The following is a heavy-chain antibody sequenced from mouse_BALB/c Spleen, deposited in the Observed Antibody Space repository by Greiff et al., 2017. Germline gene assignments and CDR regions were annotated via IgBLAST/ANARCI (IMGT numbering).Heavy chain of an antibody. D-gene: IGHD1-1*01. CDR1: GFTFSSYG. CDR2: INSNGGST. J-gene: IGHJ1*01. Sequence: EVQVVESGGGLVQPGGSLKLSCAASGFTFSSYGMSWVRQTPDKRLELVATINSNGGSTYYPDSVKGRFTISRDNAKNTLYLQMSSLKSEDTAMYYCARSYYYGSSWYFDVWGAGTTVTVSS. CDR3: ARSYYYGSSWYFDV. V-gene: IGHV5-6-3*01.